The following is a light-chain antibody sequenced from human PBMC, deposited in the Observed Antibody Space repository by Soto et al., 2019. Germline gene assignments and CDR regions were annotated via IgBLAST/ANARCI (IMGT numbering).Light chain of an antibody. Sequence: DIQMTQSPSTLSASVGDRVTITCRASQRISTWLAWYQQKPGKVPKLLISDASTLDSGVPSRFRGSGFGTEFTLTINSLLPDDFATYYCQHYDRYSGTFGQGTRVEIK. CDR3: QHYDRYSGT. CDR1: QRISTW. CDR2: DAS. V-gene: IGKV1-5*01. J-gene: IGKJ1*01.